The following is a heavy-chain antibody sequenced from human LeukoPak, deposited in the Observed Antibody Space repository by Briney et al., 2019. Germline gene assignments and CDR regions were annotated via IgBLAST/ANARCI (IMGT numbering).Heavy chain of an antibody. CDR1: GFTFSSYS. Sequence: PGGSLRLSCAASGFTFSSYSMNWVRQAPGKGLEWVSYISSSSSTIYYADSVKGRFTISRDNAKNSLYLQMNSLRDEDTAVYYCARGLAAAGTPQYYFDYWGQGTLVTVFS. V-gene: IGHV3-48*02. J-gene: IGHJ4*02. CDR2: ISSSSSTI. CDR3: ARGLAAAGTPQYYFDY. D-gene: IGHD6-13*01.